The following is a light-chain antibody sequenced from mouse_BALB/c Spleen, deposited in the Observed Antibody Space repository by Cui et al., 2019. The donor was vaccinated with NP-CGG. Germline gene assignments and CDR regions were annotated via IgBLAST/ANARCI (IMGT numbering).Light chain of an antibody. CDR2: GTN. Sequence: QAVVTQESAPTTSPGETVTLTCRSSTGPVTTSHYANWVQEKPDHLFTGLIGGTNNRAPGVPARFSGSLIGDKAALTITGAQTEDEAIYFCALWYSNHWVFGGGTKLTVL. CDR1: TGPVTTSHY. V-gene: IGLV1*01. J-gene: IGLJ1*01. CDR3: ALWYSNHWV.